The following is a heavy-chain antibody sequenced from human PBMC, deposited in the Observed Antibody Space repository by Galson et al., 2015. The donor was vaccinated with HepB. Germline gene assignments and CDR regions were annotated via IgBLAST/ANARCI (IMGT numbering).Heavy chain of an antibody. J-gene: IGHJ6*03. CDR3: ARGPTVVTPYYYYYYMDV. D-gene: IGHD4-23*01. V-gene: IGHV4-34*01. CDR2: INHSGST. CDR1: GGSFSGYY. Sequence: ETLSLTCAVYGGSFSGYYWSWIRQPPGKGLEWIGEINHSGSTNYNPSLKSRVTISVDTSKNQFSLKLSSVTAADTAVYYCARGPTVVTPYYYYYYMDVWGKGTTVTVSS.